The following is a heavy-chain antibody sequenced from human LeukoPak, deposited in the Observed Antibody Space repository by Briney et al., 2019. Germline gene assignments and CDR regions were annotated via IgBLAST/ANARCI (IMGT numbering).Heavy chain of an antibody. CDR3: ARAYEGYAYVDY. CDR1: GFTFSTYG. J-gene: IGHJ4*02. Sequence: PGGSLRLSCAASGFTFSTYGMHWVRQAPGKGLEWVAVIWYDGSNKYSADSVKGRFTISRDNSKNTLYLQMNSLRAEDTAVYYCARAYEGYAYVDYWGQGTLVTVSS. CDR2: IWYDGSNK. D-gene: IGHD2-15*01. V-gene: IGHV3-33*01.